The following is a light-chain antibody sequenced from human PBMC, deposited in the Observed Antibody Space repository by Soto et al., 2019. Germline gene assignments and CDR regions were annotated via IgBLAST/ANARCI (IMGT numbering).Light chain of an antibody. Sequence: GVTQSPATVSVSPGESATLSCMASQSVRDNLAWYQQKPGQATRLLIYGAYTRATGITARFSGSGSGTEFALNISRLQSEDCAVYSCQQYDNWPLTFGGGT. CDR1: QSVRDN. CDR3: QQYDNWPLT. J-gene: IGKJ4*01. CDR2: GAY. V-gene: IGKV3D-15*01.